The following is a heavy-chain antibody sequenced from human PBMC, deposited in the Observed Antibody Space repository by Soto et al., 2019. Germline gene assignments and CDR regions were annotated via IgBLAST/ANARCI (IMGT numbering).Heavy chain of an antibody. CDR3: ARGWFGPDV. CDR1: VFTFSSYA. Sequence: PGGSLRLSCAASVFTFSSYAMSWVRQAPGKGLVWVSGIDKVGTDSTYADSVKGRFTSSRDNAKNTVYLQMNSLRVEDTAVYYCARGWFGPDVWGKGTTVTVSS. D-gene: IGHD3-10*01. CDR2: IDKVGTDS. J-gene: IGHJ6*04. V-gene: IGHV3-74*01.